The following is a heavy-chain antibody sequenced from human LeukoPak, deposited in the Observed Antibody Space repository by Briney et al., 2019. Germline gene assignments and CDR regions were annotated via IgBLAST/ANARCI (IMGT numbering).Heavy chain of an antibody. CDR1: GFTFSGYG. CDR2: ISYDGSNK. Sequence: GRSLRLSCAASGFTFSGYGMHWVRQAPGKGLEWVAVISYDGSNKYYADSVKGRFTISRDNSKNTLYLQMNSLRAEDTAVYYCAKDLRYYDSSGMNYRGQGTLVTVSS. J-gene: IGHJ4*02. D-gene: IGHD3-22*01. CDR3: AKDLRYYDSSGMNY. V-gene: IGHV3-30*18.